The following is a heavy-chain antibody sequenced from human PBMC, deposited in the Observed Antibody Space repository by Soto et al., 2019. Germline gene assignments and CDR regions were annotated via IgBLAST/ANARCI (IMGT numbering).Heavy chain of an antibody. CDR2: IYYSGST. CDR3: ARFTGMVRGVIAYWFDP. V-gene: IGHV4-39*01. D-gene: IGHD3-10*01. J-gene: IGHJ5*02. Sequence: SETLFLTYPFSGCSISSSSYYWGWIRQPPGKGLEWIGSIYYSGSTYYNPSLKSRVTISVDTSKNQFSLKLSSVTAADTAVYYCARFTGMVRGVIAYWFDPWGQGTLVTVSS. CDR1: GCSISSSSYY.